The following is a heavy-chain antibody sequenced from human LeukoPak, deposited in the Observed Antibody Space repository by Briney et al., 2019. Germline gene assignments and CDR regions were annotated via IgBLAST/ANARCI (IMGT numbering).Heavy chain of an antibody. CDR1: GYTFTSCG. D-gene: IGHD3-10*01. V-gene: IGHV1-18*01. J-gene: IGHJ4*02. CDR2: ISAYNGNT. Sequence: AAVKVSCKASGYTFTSCGISWVRQAPGQGLEWMGWISAYNGNTNYAQKLQGRVTMTTDTSTSTAYMELRSLRSDDTAVYYCAREALKRSGDYFDYWGQGTLVTVSS. CDR3: AREALKRSGDYFDY.